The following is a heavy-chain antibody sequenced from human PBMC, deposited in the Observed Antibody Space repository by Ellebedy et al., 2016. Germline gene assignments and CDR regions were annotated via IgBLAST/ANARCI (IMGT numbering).Heavy chain of an antibody. J-gene: IGHJ4*02. V-gene: IGHV5-51*01. CDR2: IYPGDSDT. D-gene: IGHD6-6*01. CDR1: GYSFTSYW. Sequence: GESLKISCKGSGYSFTSYWIGWVRQMPGKGLEWMGIIYPGDSDTRYSPSFQGQVTISADKSISTAYLQWSSLKASDTAMYYCARRSSSSVGGPHFDYWGQGTLVTVSS. CDR3: ARRSSSSVGGPHFDY.